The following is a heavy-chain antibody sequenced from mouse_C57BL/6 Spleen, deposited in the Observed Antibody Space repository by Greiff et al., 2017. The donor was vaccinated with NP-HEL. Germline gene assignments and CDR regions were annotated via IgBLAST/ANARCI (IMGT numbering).Heavy chain of an antibody. CDR2: IDPETGGT. Sequence: VKLMESGAELVRPGASVTLSCKASGYTFTDYEMHWVKQTPVHGLEWIGAIDPETGGTAYNQKFKGKAILTADKSSSTAYMELRSLTSEDSAVYYCTFYYGNAMDYWGQGTSVTVSS. CDR1: GYTFTDYE. J-gene: IGHJ4*01. V-gene: IGHV1-15*01. CDR3: TFYYGNAMDY. D-gene: IGHD2-1*01.